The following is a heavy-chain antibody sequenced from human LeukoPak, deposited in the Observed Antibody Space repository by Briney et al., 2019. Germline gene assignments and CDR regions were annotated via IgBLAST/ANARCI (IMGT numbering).Heavy chain of an antibody. V-gene: IGHV4-59*08. Sequence: SETLSLTCTVSGGSISGHFWSWIRQPPGKGLEWIGFVSYSGDTNYSPSFNGRVTISLDTSKSQFSLNLSSVTAADTAVYYCARHSWSSGWYFWVFDPWGQGTLVTVSS. CDR3: ARHSWSSGWYFWVFDP. D-gene: IGHD6-19*01. J-gene: IGHJ5*02. CDR2: VSYSGDT. CDR1: GGSISGHF.